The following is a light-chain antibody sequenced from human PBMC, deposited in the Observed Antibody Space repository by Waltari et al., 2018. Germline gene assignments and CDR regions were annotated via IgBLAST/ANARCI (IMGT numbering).Light chain of an antibody. CDR1: NIAAKR. V-gene: IGLV3-21*02. J-gene: IGLJ2*01. Sequence: SYVLTQPPSVSVPPRRTARIPFAGTNIAAKRLHWYRQKPGQAPVLAVHDDSDRPSGTPERVSGSNSGNTATLTVSRVEAGDEAVYYCQVWDTTGDHVVFGGGTRLTVL. CDR2: DDS. CDR3: QVWDTTGDHVV.